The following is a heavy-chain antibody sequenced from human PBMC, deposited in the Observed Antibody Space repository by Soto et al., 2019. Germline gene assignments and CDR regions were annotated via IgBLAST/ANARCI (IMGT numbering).Heavy chain of an antibody. V-gene: IGHV3-23*01. CDR1: GSTFKTFD. Sequence: EVQLLESGGGLVQPGGSLRLSCLASGSTFKTFDMRWVRQAPGKGLGWVSGISGGGAITYYADSVRGRFTISRENSKNSLYLQLNSLGAEDTAIYYCAKDRQFRSYYESAGHYNNWGQGTLVTVSS. CDR2: ISGGGAIT. CDR3: AKDRQFRSYYESAGHYNN. J-gene: IGHJ4*02. D-gene: IGHD3-10*01.